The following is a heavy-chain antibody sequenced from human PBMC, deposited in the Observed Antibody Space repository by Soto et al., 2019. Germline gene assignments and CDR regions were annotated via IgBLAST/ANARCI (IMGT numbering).Heavy chain of an antibody. D-gene: IGHD1-26*01. CDR3: ALRETGSYFDY. J-gene: IGHJ4*02. V-gene: IGHV3-23*01. CDR1: GFTFSSYA. CDR2: IGASGAGT. Sequence: EVQLLESGGGLVQPGGSLRLSCAASGFTFSSYAMSWVRQAPGKGLEWVSGIGASGAGTYYADSVKGRLTISRDNSKNTLHLQMNSLRAEDTAVYYCALRETGSYFDYWGQGTQVTVSS.